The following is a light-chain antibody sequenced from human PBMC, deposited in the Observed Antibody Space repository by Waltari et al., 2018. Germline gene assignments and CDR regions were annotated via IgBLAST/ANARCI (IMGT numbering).Light chain of an antibody. CDR3: QHYLRLPAT. V-gene: IGKV3-20*01. Sequence: IVLTQSPGTLSLSPGGTATLSCRASQSVNIYLAWYQQKPGQAPRLLIYHTSTRAAGIPDRFSGSGSGTDFSLTISRLEPEDFAVYYCQHYLRLPATFGQGTTVEI. J-gene: IGKJ1*01. CDR2: HTS. CDR1: QSVNIY.